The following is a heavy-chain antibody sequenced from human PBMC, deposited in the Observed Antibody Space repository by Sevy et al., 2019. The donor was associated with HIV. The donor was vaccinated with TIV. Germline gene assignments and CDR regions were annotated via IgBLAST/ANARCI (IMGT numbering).Heavy chain of an antibody. CDR2: ISYDGSNK. D-gene: IGHD3-22*01. Sequence: GGSLRLSCAASGFTFSSYGMHWVRQAPGKGLEWVAVISYDGSNKYYADSVKGRFTISRDNSKNTPYLQMNSLRAEDTAVYYCAKDGGYYDSSGYLDYWGQGTLVTVSS. CDR3: AKDGGYYDSSGYLDY. J-gene: IGHJ4*02. V-gene: IGHV3-30*18. CDR1: GFTFSSYG.